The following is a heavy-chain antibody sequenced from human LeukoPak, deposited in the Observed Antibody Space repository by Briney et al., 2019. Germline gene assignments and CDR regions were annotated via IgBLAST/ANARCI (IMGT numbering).Heavy chain of an antibody. CDR3: AREPDTGAYDAFDI. Sequence: KPGGSLRLSCAASGFTFSDYYMSWIRQAPGKGLEWVSYIGSSSSTIYYADSMKGRFTISRDNAKNSLYLQMNSLRDEDTAVYYCAREPDTGAYDAFDIWGQGTMVTVSS. D-gene: IGHD2-21*01. J-gene: IGHJ3*02. CDR1: GFTFSDYY. V-gene: IGHV3-11*04. CDR2: IGSSSSTI.